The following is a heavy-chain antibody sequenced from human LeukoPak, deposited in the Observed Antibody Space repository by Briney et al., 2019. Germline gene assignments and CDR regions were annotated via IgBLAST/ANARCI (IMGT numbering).Heavy chain of an antibody. CDR3: AREGYCSSTSCYRGLDY. D-gene: IGHD2-2*02. CDR2: TYYRSKWYN. J-gene: IGHJ4*02. V-gene: IGHV6-1*01. Sequence: QTLSLTCAISGDSVSSNSAAWNWIRQSPSRGLEWLGRTYYRSKWYNDYAVSVKSRITINPDTSKNQFSLQLNSVTPEDTAVYYCAREGYCSSTSCYRGLDYWGQGTLVTVSS. CDR1: GDSVSSNSAA.